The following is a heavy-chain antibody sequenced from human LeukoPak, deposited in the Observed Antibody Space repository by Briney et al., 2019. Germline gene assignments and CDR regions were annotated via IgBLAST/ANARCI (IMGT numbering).Heavy chain of an antibody. CDR1: GFSFSEND. J-gene: IGHJ4*02. V-gene: IGHV3-33*06. Sequence: PGGSLRLSCAASGFSFSENDMHWVRQAPGKGLDWVAVIWFDGKNKYYADSVKGRFTISRDNSGNTLFLEMNSLRVDDSAVYYCAKDRAVAGSDARYYFENWGQGTLVTVS. CDR2: IWFDGKNK. CDR3: AKDRAVAGSDARYYFEN. D-gene: IGHD6-19*01.